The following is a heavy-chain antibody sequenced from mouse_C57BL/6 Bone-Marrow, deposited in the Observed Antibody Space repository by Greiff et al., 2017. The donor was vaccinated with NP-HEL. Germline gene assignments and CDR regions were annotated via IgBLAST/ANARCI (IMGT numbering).Heavy chain of an antibody. D-gene: IGHD1-1*01. CDR3: AIHPPFYYGSSYGDY. V-gene: IGHV1-74*01. CDR2: IHPSDSDT. CDR1: GYTFTSYW. Sequence: QVQLQQPGAELVKPGASVKVSCKASGYTFTSYWMHWVKQRPGQGLEWIGRIHPSDSDTNYNQKFKGKATLTVEKSSSTAYMQLSSLTSEDSAVYYCAIHPPFYYGSSYGDYWGQGTTLTVSS. J-gene: IGHJ2*01.